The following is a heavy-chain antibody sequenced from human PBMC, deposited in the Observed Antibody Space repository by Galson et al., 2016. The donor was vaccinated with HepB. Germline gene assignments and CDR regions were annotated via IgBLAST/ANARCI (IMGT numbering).Heavy chain of an antibody. CDR2: IASNRRTI. J-gene: IGHJ6*02. CDR1: GFTCSDYS. Sequence: SMRLSCAASGFTCSDYSMNWVRQAPGKGLEWVSYIASNRRTIYYADSARGRFTISRDNAKNSLYLQMNSLRDEDTAVYYCARDGRRGYDMDVWGQGTTVTVSS. CDR3: ARDGRRGYDMDV. V-gene: IGHV3-48*02.